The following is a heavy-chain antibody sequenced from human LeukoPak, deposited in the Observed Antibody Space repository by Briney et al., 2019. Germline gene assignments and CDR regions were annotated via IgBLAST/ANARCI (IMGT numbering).Heavy chain of an antibody. CDR2: VSGSGGST. J-gene: IGHJ4*02. V-gene: IGHV3-23*01. Sequence: GGSLRLSCAASGFTFGSYAMSWVRQAPGKGLEWVAGVSGSGGSTYYADSVKGRFTTYRDNSKNTLYLQMNSLRAEDTDVYYCAKDLDIVATITGNWGQGTLVTVSS. CDR3: AKDLDIVATITGN. CDR1: GFTFGSYA. D-gene: IGHD5-12*01.